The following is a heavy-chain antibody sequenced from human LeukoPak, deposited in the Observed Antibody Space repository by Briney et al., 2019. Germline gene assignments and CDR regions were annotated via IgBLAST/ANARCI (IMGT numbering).Heavy chain of an antibody. J-gene: IGHJ4*02. CDR2: IYYNGAT. D-gene: IGHD5-18*01. V-gene: IGHV4-59*01. CDR1: RGSISNYY. CDR3: ARAGNSYGTGYYFDY. Sequence: SETLSLTCTASRGSISNYYWTWIRLPPGKGLEWIGYIYYNGATSYNPSLKSRVTISLDTSRSQLSLKQSSVTPADAAVYYCARAGNSYGTGYYFDYWGQGALVTVSS.